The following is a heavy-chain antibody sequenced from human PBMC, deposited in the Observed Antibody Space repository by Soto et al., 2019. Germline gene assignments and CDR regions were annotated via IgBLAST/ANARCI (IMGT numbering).Heavy chain of an antibody. CDR1: GGSFSGYY. V-gene: IGHV4-34*01. CDR3: AKDHPRLEFGDAFDI. D-gene: IGHD3-10*01. J-gene: IGHJ3*02. Sequence: SETLSLTGAVYGGSFSGYYWSWIRQPPGKGLEWVGEINHSGSTNYNPSLKSRVTISVDTSKNQFSLKLSSVTAADTAVYYCAKDHPRLEFGDAFDIWGQGTMVTVSS. CDR2: INHSGST.